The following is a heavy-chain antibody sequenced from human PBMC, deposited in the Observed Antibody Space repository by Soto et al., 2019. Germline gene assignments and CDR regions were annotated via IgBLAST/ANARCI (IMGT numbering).Heavy chain of an antibody. CDR1: GFTFSSNE. D-gene: IGHD3-9*01. V-gene: IGHV3-48*03. Sequence: QSGGSLRLSCAPSGFTFSSNEMNWVRQAPGKGLEWVSYISVSGSMRFYADAVRGRFTISRDNTKKMPYLQMNSLRVEDTALYYCATAGLTGTVWGQGTTVTVSS. J-gene: IGHJ6*02. CDR3: ATAGLTGTV. CDR2: ISVSGSMR.